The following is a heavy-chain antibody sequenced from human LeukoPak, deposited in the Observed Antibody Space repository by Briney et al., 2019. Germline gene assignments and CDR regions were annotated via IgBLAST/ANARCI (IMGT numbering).Heavy chain of an antibody. CDR1: GFSFSSYG. V-gene: IGHV3-30*03. J-gene: IGHJ4*02. D-gene: IGHD6-6*01. Sequence: GRSLRLSCAASGFSFSSYGMHWVRQAPGKGLEWVAIISYDGSNKYYADSVKGRFTISRDNSKNTLYLQMNSLRAEDTAVYYCARALRRYSSSYDFDYWGQGTLVTVSS. CDR3: ARALRRYSSSYDFDY. CDR2: ISYDGSNK.